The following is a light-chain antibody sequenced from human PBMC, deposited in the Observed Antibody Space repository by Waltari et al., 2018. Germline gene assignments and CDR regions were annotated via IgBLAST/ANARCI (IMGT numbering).Light chain of an antibody. Sequence: ALPQPASVSGSPGQSITISCTGTSRDVGGYNYVSWYQQHPGKAPKLMIYDVSKRPSGVSNRFSGSKSGNTASLTISGLQAEDEADYYCCSYAGSSTWVVFGGGTKLTVL. J-gene: IGLJ2*01. V-gene: IGLV2-23*02. CDR1: SRDVGGYNY. CDR2: DVS. CDR3: CSYAGSSTWVV.